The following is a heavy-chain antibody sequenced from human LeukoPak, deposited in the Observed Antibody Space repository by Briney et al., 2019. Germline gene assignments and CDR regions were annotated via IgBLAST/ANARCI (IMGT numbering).Heavy chain of an antibody. J-gene: IGHJ4*02. CDR2: INTNTGNP. D-gene: IGHD6-19*01. CDR1: RYTFTSYA. CDR3: ARGLPKAVAGIFDY. V-gene: IGHV7-4-1*02. Sequence: ASVKVSCKASRYTFTSYAMNWVRQAPGQGLEWMGWINTNTGNPTYAQGFTGRFVFSLDTSVSTAYLQISSLKAEDTAVYYCARGLPKAVAGIFDYWGQGTLVTVSS.